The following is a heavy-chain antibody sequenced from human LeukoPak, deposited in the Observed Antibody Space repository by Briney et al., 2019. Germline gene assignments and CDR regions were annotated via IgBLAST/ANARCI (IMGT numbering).Heavy chain of an antibody. D-gene: IGHD4-17*01. Sequence: GGSLRLSCAASGFTFSSHGMHWVRQAPGKWLEWVAFIRYDGTNKYYADSMKGRFNISRDNFKNTLYLQMNSLRAEDTAVYYCAKDNYYGDYEVTSIFGVDWGQGTLVTVSS. CDR2: IRYDGTNK. CDR3: AKDNYYGDYEVTSIFGVD. V-gene: IGHV3-30*02. J-gene: IGHJ4*02. CDR1: GFTFSSHG.